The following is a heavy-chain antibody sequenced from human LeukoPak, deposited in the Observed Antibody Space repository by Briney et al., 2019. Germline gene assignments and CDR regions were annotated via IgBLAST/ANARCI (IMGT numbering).Heavy chain of an antibody. CDR2: IYSGGST. J-gene: IGHJ4*02. CDR1: GFTFSSYA. V-gene: IGHV3-66*01. CDR3: ARSIAAAGTGAHYFDY. D-gene: IGHD6-13*01. Sequence: GGSLRLSCATSGFTFSSYAMSWVRQAPGRGLEWVSVIYSGGSTYYADSVKGRFTISRDNSKNTLYLQMNSLRAEDTAVYYCARSIAAAGTGAHYFDYWGQGTLVTVSS.